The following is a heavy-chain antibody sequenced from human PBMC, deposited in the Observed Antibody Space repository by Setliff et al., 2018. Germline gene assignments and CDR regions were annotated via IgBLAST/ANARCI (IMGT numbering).Heavy chain of an antibody. J-gene: IGHJ6*02. CDR3: ARDSRGLVPAAIEGSYYYYGMDV. D-gene: IGHD2-2*02. V-gene: IGHV1-69*13. CDR2: IIPIFGTA. Sequence: SVKVSCKASGGTFSSYAISWARQAPGQRLEWMGGIIPIFGTANHAQKFQGRVTITADESTSTAYMELSSLRSEDTAVYYCARDSRGLVPAAIEGSYYYYGMDVWGQGTTVTVSS. CDR1: GGTFSSYA.